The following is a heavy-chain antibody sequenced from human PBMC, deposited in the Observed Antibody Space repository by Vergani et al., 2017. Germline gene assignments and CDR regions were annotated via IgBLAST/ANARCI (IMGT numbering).Heavy chain of an antibody. D-gene: IGHD6-19*01. J-gene: IGHJ5*02. CDR2: IYHSGST. V-gene: IGHV4-4*02. Sequence: QVQLQESGPGLVKPSGTLSLTCAVSGGSISSSNWWSWVRQPPGKGLEGIGEIYHSGSTNYNPSLKSRVTISVDKSKNQFSLKLSSVTAADTAVYYCARATGYSSGWFWFDPWGQGTLVTVSS. CDR1: GGSISSSNW. CDR3: ARATGYSSGWFWFDP.